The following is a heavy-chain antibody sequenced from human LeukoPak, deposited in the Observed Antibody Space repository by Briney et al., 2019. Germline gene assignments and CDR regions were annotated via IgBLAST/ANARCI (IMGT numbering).Heavy chain of an antibody. J-gene: IGHJ4*02. D-gene: IGHD4-11*01. CDR3: ARVYRHGYFDY. Sequence: GGSLRLSCAASGFTFSSYSMNGVRQAPGKGLEWVSYISSSSSTIYYADSVKGRFTISRDNAKNSLYLQMNSLRAEDTAVYYCARVYRHGYFDYWSQGTLVTVSS. V-gene: IGHV3-48*04. CDR1: GFTFSSYS. CDR2: ISSSSSTI.